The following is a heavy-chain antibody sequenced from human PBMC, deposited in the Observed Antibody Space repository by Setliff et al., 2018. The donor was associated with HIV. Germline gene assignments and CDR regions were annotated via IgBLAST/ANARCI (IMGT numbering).Heavy chain of an antibody. Sequence: SETLSLTCAVYGGSFSDYSWNWIRQPPGKGLEWIGEINHSGSTNCSPSLQSRVTISVDTSKKQVSLNVRSVTAADTAVYYCARRGWNGYKSFEDWGQGTQVTVSS. CDR2: INHSGST. V-gene: IGHV4-34*01. CDR3: ARRGWNGYKSFED. D-gene: IGHD1-1*01. CDR1: GGSFSDYS. J-gene: IGHJ4*02.